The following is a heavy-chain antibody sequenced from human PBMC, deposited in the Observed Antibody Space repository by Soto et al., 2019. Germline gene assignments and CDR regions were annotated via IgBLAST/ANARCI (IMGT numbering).Heavy chain of an antibody. V-gene: IGHV3-15*01. Sequence: GGSLRLSCAASGFTFSDTWMNWVRQAPGKGLEWVGQIKSKPDGGTTDYAAPAKGRFIISRDDSQNTLYLQMNSLKIEDTAVYFCTTLYYDFWSASHSGSLSWGQGPLVTVS. CDR3: TTLYYDFWSASHSGSLS. CDR2: IKSKPDGGTT. D-gene: IGHD3-3*01. J-gene: IGHJ5*02. CDR1: GFTFSDTW.